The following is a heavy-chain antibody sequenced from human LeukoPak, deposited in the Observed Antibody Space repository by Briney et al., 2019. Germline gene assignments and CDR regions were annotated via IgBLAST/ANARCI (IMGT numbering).Heavy chain of an antibody. D-gene: IGHD2-2*01. Sequence: GGSLRLSCAASGFSFSVFWMHWVRQAPGTGPVWVSRISPDGSTTSYADSVKGRFTISRDNAKNTLYLQISSLRGEDTALYYCAKECSWGSCSYAFDIWGQGTMVTVSS. V-gene: IGHV3-74*01. CDR1: GFSFSVFW. CDR2: ISPDGSTT. CDR3: AKECSWGSCSYAFDI. J-gene: IGHJ3*02.